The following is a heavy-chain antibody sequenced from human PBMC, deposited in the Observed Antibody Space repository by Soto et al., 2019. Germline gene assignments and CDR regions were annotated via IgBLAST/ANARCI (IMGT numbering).Heavy chain of an antibody. Sequence: GGSLRLSCAASAFTFSDSKLHWVRQASGKGLEWVGRIRSKTENYATGYAASVKGRFTISRDDSKNTAYLQMNSLKTEDTFLYYCTSVGTRTVGSFVYWGLGTLFTVSS. CDR3: TSVGTRTVGSFVY. J-gene: IGHJ4*02. V-gene: IGHV3-73*01. CDR2: IRSKTENYAT. CDR1: AFTFSDSK. D-gene: IGHD2-2*01.